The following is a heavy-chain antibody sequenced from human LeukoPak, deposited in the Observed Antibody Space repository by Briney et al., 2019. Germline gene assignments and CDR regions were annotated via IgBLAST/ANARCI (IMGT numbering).Heavy chain of an antibody. CDR3: ARGPSLEGFDY. Sequence: GESLKISCEGSGYTFTSYWITWVRQMPGKGLEWMGRIDPRDSYTKYSPSFRGLVTISVDKSTSTAYLQWSSLKASDTAMYYCARGPSLEGFDYWGQGTLVTVSS. CDR2: IDPRDSYT. J-gene: IGHJ4*02. V-gene: IGHV5-10-1*01. CDR1: GYTFTSYW.